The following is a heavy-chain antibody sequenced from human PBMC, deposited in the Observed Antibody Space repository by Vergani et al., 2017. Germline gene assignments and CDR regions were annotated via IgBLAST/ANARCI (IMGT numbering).Heavy chain of an antibody. J-gene: IGHJ4*02. V-gene: IGHV3-48*03. CDR1: GFNFRSYE. CDR3: AARIAAAGFDY. D-gene: IGHD6-13*01. CDR2: ISNSGSNI. Sequence: EVQLVESGGGLVQPGGSLRLSCAASGFNFRSYEINWVRQAPGKGLEWASYISNSGSNIYYADSVKGRFTISRDNAKNSLYLQMNSLRVEDTAVYYCAARIAAAGFDYWGQGTLVTVSS.